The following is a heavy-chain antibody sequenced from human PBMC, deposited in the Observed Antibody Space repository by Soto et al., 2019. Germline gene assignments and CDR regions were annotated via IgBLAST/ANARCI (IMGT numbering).Heavy chain of an antibody. V-gene: IGHV3-23*01. CDR1: GFTFSSYA. J-gene: IGHJ5*02. D-gene: IGHD6-13*01. CDR2: ISGSGGST. CDR3: AKVGIGSSSWYVGNWFDP. Sequence: EVQLLESGGGLVQPGGSLRLSCAASGFTFSSYAMSWVRQAPGKGLEWVSAISGSGGSTYYADSVKGRFTISRDNSKNTLYLQMNSLRAEDTAVYYCAKVGIGSSSWYVGNWFDPWGQGTLVTVSS.